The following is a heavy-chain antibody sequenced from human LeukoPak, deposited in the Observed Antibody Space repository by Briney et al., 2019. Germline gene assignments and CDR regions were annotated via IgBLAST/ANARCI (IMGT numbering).Heavy chain of an antibody. D-gene: IGHD4-17*01. J-gene: IGHJ4*02. CDR1: GFTFSDYY. V-gene: IGHV3-11*01. Sequence: GGSLRLSCAASGFTFSDYYMSWIRQAPGKGLEWVSYISSSGSATFYADSVKGRFTISRDNAKSSLSLQMNSLRAEDTAVYYCARPSYGEASIDYWGQGTLVTVPS. CDR3: ARPSYGEASIDY. CDR2: ISSSGSAT.